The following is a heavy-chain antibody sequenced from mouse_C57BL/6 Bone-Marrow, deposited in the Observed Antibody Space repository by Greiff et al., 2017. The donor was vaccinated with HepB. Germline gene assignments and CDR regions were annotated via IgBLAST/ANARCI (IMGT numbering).Heavy chain of an antibody. CDR3: ATRYSNLYAMDY. Sequence: VQLQQSGPELVKPGASVKISCKASGYAFSSSWMNWVKQRPGKGLEWIGRIYPGDGDTNYNGKFKGKATLTADKSSSTAYMQLSSLTSEDSAVYFCATRYSNLYAMDYWGQGTSVTVSS. V-gene: IGHV1-82*01. CDR2: IYPGDGDT. J-gene: IGHJ4*01. CDR1: GYAFSSSW. D-gene: IGHD2-5*01.